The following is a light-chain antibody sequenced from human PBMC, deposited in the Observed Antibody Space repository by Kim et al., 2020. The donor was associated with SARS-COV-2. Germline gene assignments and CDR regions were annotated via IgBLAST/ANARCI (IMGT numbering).Light chain of an antibody. CDR2: SNN. CDR1: SSNIGSNT. V-gene: IGLV1-44*01. CDR3: AAWDDSLNGRV. Sequence: ELTQPPSASGTPGQRVTISCSGSSSNIGSNTVNWYQQLPGTAPKLLIYSNNQRPSGVPDRFSGSKSGTSASLAISGLQSEDEADYYCAAWDDSLNGRVFGGGTRLTVL. J-gene: IGLJ3*02.